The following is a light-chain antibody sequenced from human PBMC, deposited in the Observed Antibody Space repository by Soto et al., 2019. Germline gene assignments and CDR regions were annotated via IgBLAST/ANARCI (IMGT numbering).Light chain of an antibody. CDR1: SSNIGNNY. V-gene: IGLV1-51*01. CDR2: DNN. Sequence: QSVLTQPPSVSAAPGQKVTISCSGSSSNIGNNYVSWYQQLPGTAPKLLISDNNKRPSGIPDRFSGSKSGTSATLGITGLQTGDEADYYCGTWDNSLSAGLFGGGTKLTVL. J-gene: IGLJ2*01. CDR3: GTWDNSLSAGL.